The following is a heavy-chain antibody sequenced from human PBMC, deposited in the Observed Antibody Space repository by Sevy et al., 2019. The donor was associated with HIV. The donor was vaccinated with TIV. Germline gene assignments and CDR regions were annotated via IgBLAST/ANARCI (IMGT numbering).Heavy chain of an antibody. CDR3: ARGIAAGGTDWYFDL. V-gene: IGHV1-2*02. Sequence: ASVKVSCKASGYTFTDFYIHWVRQAPGQGLEWMGWINPKTGGTNNEQKFQDRVTMSRDTSISTHFIEMTRLRSDDTAVYYCARGIAAGGTDWYFDLWSRGTLVTVSS. CDR1: GYTFTDFY. J-gene: IGHJ2*01. CDR2: INPKTGGT. D-gene: IGHD6-13*01.